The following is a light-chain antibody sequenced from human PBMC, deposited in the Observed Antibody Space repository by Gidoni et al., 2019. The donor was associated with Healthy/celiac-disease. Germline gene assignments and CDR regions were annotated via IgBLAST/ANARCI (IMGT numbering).Light chain of an antibody. Sequence: YGQKPGQAPRLLIYGASSRATGIPDRFSGSGSGTDFTLTISRLEPEDLAVYYCQQYGSSLLTFGGGTKVEIK. CDR2: GAS. J-gene: IGKJ4*01. V-gene: IGKV3-20*01. CDR3: QQYGSSLLT.